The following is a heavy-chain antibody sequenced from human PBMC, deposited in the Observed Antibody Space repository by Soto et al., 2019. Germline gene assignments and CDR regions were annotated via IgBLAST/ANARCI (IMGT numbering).Heavy chain of an antibody. J-gene: IGHJ4*02. D-gene: IGHD6-13*01. V-gene: IGHV3-30-3*01. CDR1: GFTFSSYA. CDR3: ARYEAAAGITFDY. Sequence: PGGSLRLSCAASGFTFSSYAMHWVRQAPGKGLEWVAVISYDGSNKYYADSVKGRFTISRDNSKNTLYLQMNSLRAEDTAVYYCARYEAAAGITFDYWGQRALVTVSS. CDR2: ISYDGSNK.